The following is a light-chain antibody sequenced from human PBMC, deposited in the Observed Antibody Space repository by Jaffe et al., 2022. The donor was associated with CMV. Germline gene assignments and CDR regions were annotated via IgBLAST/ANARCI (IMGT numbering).Light chain of an antibody. Sequence: DIQMTQSPSSLSASVGDRVSITCRAGRGISTYLNWYQHKPGKAPKLLIYAASSLQTGVPARFTGSGSETDFTLTISDLQPDDFATYFCQQTYSTPSFGQGTRLEIK. J-gene: IGKJ5*01. CDR1: RGISTY. CDR3: QQTYSTPS. CDR2: AAS. V-gene: IGKV1-39*01.